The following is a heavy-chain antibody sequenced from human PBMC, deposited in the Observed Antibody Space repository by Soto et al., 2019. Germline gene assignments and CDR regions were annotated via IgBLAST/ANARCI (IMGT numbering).Heavy chain of an antibody. CDR1: GFTFTNYA. V-gene: IGHV3-23*01. Sequence: EMQLLESGGGLVQPGGSLRLFCAASGFTFTNYAMTWVRQAPGKGLEWVSTITPTGAAFYGDTVKGGFTISRDNSRSTVFLQMNSLRAEDTAMYYCARTDKFNSQSSGWANRFDYWGQGTLVTVSS. CDR3: ARTDKFNSQSSGWANRFDY. D-gene: IGHD6-19*01. CDR2: ITPTGAA. J-gene: IGHJ4*02.